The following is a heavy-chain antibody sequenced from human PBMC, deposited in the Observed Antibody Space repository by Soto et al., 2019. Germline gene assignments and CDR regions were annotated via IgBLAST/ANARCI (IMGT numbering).Heavy chain of an antibody. D-gene: IGHD3-9*01. CDR3: AKASDYDDILTGLH. J-gene: IGHJ4*02. CDR1: GFTFSSYA. CDR2: ISGSGGSA. V-gene: IGHV3-23*01. Sequence: EVQLLESGGGLVQPGGSLRISCAASGFTFSSYAMSWVRQAPGKGLECLSTISGSGGSAYYADSVKGRFTITRDNSKNTLHLQMNSLRAEDTAVYSCAKASDYDDILTGLHWGQGTLVTVSA.